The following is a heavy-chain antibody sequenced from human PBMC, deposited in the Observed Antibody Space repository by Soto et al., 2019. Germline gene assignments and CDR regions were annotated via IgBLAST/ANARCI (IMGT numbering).Heavy chain of an antibody. V-gene: IGHV1-46*03. D-gene: IGHD3-16*01. Sequence: QVHLVQSGAEVKKPGASLRLSCKASGYTFTSFYMHWVRQAPGQGLEWMGIINPGGGGTSYAQTLQGRVTMTRDTSTSTVYMELSGLRSEDKAVYYCARGWGNWGHTYYGMDVWGQGTTVTVSS. CDR2: INPGGGGT. CDR3: ARGWGNWGHTYYGMDV. J-gene: IGHJ6*02. CDR1: GYTFTSFY.